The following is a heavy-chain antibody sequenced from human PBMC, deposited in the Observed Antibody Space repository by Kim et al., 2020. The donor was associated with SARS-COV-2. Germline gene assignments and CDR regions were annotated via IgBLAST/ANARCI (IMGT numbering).Heavy chain of an antibody. J-gene: IGHJ4*02. CDR2: ISGSGSVT. Sequence: GGSLRLSCAASGFTFSRYAMSWVRQAPAKGLQWVASISGSGSVTYYVDSLKGRFTISRDNSKNTLFLQMNSLRAEDTAVYYCASVLTTHFDYWGQGTLVSVS. CDR3: ASVLTTHFDY. CDR1: GFTFSRYA. D-gene: IGHD3-9*01. V-gene: IGHV3-23*01.